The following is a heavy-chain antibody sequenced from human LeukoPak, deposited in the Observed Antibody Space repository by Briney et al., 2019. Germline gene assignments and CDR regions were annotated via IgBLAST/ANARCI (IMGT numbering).Heavy chain of an antibody. Sequence: SVKVSCKASGGTFSSYAISWVRQAPGQGLEWMGGIIPIFGTANYAQKFQGRVTITADKSTSTAYVELSSLRSEDAAVYYCARERDGYSYFLDYWGQGTLVTVSS. CDR3: ARERDGYSYFLDY. CDR1: GGTFSSYA. D-gene: IGHD5-18*01. J-gene: IGHJ4*02. V-gene: IGHV1-69*06. CDR2: IIPIFGTA.